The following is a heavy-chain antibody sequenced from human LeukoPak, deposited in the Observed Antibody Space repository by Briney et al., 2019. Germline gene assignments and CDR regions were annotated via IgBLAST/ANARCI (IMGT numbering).Heavy chain of an antibody. CDR1: GFTFNTYT. CDR2: IWYDGSNK. D-gene: IGHD1-26*01. J-gene: IGHJ4*02. CDR3: ARGIGYYFDY. Sequence: GGSLRLSCAASGFTFNTYTMNWVRQAPGKGLEWVAVIWYDGSNKYYADSVKGRFTISRDNSKNTLYLQMNSLRAEDTAVYYCARGIGYYFDYWGQGTLVTVSS. V-gene: IGHV3-33*08.